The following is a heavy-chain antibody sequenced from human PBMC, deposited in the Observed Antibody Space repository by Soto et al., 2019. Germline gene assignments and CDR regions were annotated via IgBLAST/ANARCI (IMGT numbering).Heavy chain of an antibody. CDR1: GGSISSYY. Sequence: LSLTCTVSGGSISSYYWSWIRQPPGKGLEWIGYIYYSGSTNYNPSLKSRVTISVDTSKNQFSLKLSSVTAADTAVYYCARERGGLPWATSGDYGMDVWGQGTTVTVSS. CDR2: IYYSGST. V-gene: IGHV4-59*01. J-gene: IGHJ6*02. CDR3: ARERGGLPWATSGDYGMDV. D-gene: IGHD5-12*01.